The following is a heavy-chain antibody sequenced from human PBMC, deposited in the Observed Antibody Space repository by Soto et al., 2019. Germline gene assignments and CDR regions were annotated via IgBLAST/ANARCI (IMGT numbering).Heavy chain of an antibody. CDR3: AKGNSWSPAPVLDI. V-gene: IGHV3-23*01. D-gene: IGHD1-7*01. CDR2: ISGSGGST. CDR1: GFTFSSYA. J-gene: IGHJ3*02. Sequence: PGGSLRLSCAASGFTFSSYAMNWVRQAPGKGLEWVSAISGSGGSTYYADSVKGRFTISRDSSKNTLYLQMNSLRAEDTAVYCCAKGNSWSPAPVLDIWGQGTMVTVSS.